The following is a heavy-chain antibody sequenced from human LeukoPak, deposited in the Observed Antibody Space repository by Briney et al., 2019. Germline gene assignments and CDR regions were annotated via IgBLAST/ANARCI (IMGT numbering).Heavy chain of an antibody. D-gene: IGHD1-26*01. V-gene: IGHV3-30*02. CDR1: GFTFSSYG. Sequence: GGSLRLSCAASGFTFSSYGMHWVRQAPGKGLEWVAFIRYDGSNKYYADSVKGRYPISSDNSKNTLYLQMNSLTAEDTAVYYCSKGRGGSYFRGFDYWGQGTLVTVSS. J-gene: IGHJ4*02. CDR2: IRYDGSNK. CDR3: SKGRGGSYFRGFDY.